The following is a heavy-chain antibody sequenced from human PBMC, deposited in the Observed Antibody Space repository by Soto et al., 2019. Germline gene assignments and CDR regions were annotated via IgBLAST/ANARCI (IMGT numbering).Heavy chain of an antibody. J-gene: IGHJ4*02. Sequence: QVQLQESGPGLVKPSETLSLTCTVSGGSISSYYWSWIRQPPGKGLEWIGYIYYSGSTNYNPSLKSRVTISVDPSKNQFSLKLSSVTAADTAVYYCARARYGDFYFDYWGQGTLVTVSS. CDR1: GGSISSYY. CDR3: ARARYGDFYFDY. CDR2: IYYSGST. D-gene: IGHD4-17*01. V-gene: IGHV4-59*01.